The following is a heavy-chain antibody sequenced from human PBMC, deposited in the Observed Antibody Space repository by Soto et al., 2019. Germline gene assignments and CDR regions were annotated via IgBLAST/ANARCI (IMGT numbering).Heavy chain of an antibody. CDR3: ARVVPAAWNFDY. CDR2: INAGNGNT. J-gene: IGHJ4*02. Sequence: ASVKVSCKASGYTFTSYAMHWVRQAPGQRLEWMGWINAGNGNTKYSQKFQGRVTITRDTSASTAYMELSSLRSEDTAVYYCARVVPAAWNFDYWGQGTLVTVSS. V-gene: IGHV1-3*01. CDR1: GYTFTSYA. D-gene: IGHD2-2*01.